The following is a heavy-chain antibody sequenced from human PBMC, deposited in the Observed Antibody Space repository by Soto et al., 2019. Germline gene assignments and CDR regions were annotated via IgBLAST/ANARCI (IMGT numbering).Heavy chain of an antibody. D-gene: IGHD2-8*01. CDR2: ISTGGTTK. CDR1: GFDFGSFS. CDR3: VRVAMAAGGPGC. Sequence: EVKLVESGGVLVQPGESLRISCEASGFDFGSFSMNWVRRAPGKGPEWVSYISTGGTTKYYADSVKGRFTISRDNVKHSLNLEMTSLRVEDTAMYYCVRVAMAAGGPGCWGQGTFVTVSS. V-gene: IGHV3-48*01. J-gene: IGHJ4*02.